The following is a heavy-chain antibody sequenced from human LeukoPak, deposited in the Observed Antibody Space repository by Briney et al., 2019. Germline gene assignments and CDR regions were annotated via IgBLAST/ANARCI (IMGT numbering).Heavy chain of an antibody. J-gene: IGHJ4*02. CDR3: ARGGFRACDY. V-gene: IGHV4-59*08. CDR1: GGXISPYC. D-gene: IGHD3-16*01. Sequence: PSETLSLTCNVSGGXISPYCCSWIRQSPGKGLELIGYIYYSGYTNYNPSIKSRVTISLDTSKNKFSLKLSSVTAADTAMYYCARGGFRACDYWGQGTLVTVSS. CDR2: IYYSGYT.